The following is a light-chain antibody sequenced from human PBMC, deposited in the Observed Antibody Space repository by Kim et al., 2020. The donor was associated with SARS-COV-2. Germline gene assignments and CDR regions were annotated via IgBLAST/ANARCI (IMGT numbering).Light chain of an antibody. Sequence: GQSVTISCTGTSGDIGNYNYVSWYQQHPGKAPKLMIYEVTKRPSGVPARFSGSKFANTASLTVSGLQTEDEADYFCASYGGMNNLLFGGGTQLTVL. CDR3: ASYGGMNNLL. CDR2: EVT. CDR1: SGDIGNYNY. V-gene: IGLV2-8*01. J-gene: IGLJ2*01.